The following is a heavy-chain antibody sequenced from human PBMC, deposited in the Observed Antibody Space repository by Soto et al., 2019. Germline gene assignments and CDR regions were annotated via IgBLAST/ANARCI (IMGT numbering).Heavy chain of an antibody. CDR1: GFTFGDYA. CDR2: IRSKAYGGTT. J-gene: IGHJ6*02. CDR3: TRPMSATNYYYGMDV. Sequence: PGGSLRLSCTASGFTFGDYAMSWVRQAPGKGLEWVGFIRSKAYGGTTEYAASVKGRFTISRDDSKSIAYLQMNSLKTEDTAVYYCTRPMSATNYYYGMDVWGQGTTVTVSS. V-gene: IGHV3-49*04. D-gene: IGHD2-21*01.